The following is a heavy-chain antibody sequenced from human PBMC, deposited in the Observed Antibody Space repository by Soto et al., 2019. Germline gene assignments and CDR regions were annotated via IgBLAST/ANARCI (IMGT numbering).Heavy chain of an antibody. V-gene: IGHV3-7*03. CDR1: GFTSSTYW. J-gene: IGHJ3*02. D-gene: IGHD1-26*01. Sequence: EVQLVESGGGLVQPGGSLRLSCAASGFTSSTYWMSWVRQAPGKGLEWVANIKQDGSEKYYVDSVKGRFTISRDNAKNSLYLQMNSMRAEYTDVYYCARGGRRSGSYADAFDIWGQGTMVTVSS. CDR2: IKQDGSEK. CDR3: ARGGRRSGSYADAFDI.